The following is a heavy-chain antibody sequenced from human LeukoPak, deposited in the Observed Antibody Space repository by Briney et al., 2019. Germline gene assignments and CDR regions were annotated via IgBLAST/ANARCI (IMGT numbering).Heavy chain of an antibody. V-gene: IGHV3-33*06. CDR1: GFTFSSYG. J-gene: IGHJ6*02. Sequence: GRSLRLSCAASGFTFSSYGMHWVRQAPGKGLEWVAVIWYDGSNKYYADSVKGRFTISRDNSKNTLYLQMNSLRAEDTAVYYCAKAFRGIAVVYYYGMDVWGQGTTVTVSS. CDR2: IWYDGSNK. D-gene: IGHD6-19*01. CDR3: AKAFRGIAVVYYYGMDV.